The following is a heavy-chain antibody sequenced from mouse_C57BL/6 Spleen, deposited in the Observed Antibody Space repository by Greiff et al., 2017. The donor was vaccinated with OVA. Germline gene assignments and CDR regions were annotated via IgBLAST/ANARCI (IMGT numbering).Heavy chain of an antibody. CDR2: IYPGDGDT. V-gene: IGHV1-82*01. CDR3: ARGGYYYGSSYENDY. CDR1: GYAFSSSW. Sequence: VQLQQSGPELVKPGASVKISCKASGYAFSSSWMNWVKQRPGKGLEWIGRIYPGDGDTTYNGKFKGKATLTADKSSSTAYMQLSSLTSEDSAVYFCARGGYYYGSSYENDYWGQGTTLTVSS. J-gene: IGHJ2*01. D-gene: IGHD1-1*01.